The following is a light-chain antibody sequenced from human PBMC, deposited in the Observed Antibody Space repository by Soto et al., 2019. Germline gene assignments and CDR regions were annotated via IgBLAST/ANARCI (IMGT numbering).Light chain of an antibody. CDR1: SSDVGGYKY. Sequence: QSVLTQPASVSGSPRQSITISCTGTSSDVGGYKYVSWYQQHPGKAPKLMIYEVSNRPSGVSDRLSGSKSGNTASLTISGLQAEDEADYYCSSYTSINTLVFGGGTKVTVL. CDR2: EVS. J-gene: IGLJ2*01. CDR3: SSYTSINTLV. V-gene: IGLV2-14*01.